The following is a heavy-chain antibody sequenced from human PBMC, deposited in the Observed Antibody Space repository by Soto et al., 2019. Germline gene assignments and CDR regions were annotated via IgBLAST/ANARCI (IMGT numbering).Heavy chain of an antibody. CDR3: ASSYYYDSSGSLDAFDI. V-gene: IGHV5-51*01. D-gene: IGHD3-22*01. J-gene: IGHJ3*02. Sequence: GESLKISCKGSGYSFTSYWIGWVRQMPGKGLEWMGIIYPGDSDTRYSPSFQGQVTVSADKSISTAYLQWSSLKASDTAMYYCASSYYYDSSGSLDAFDIWGQGTMVTVSS. CDR2: IYPGDSDT. CDR1: GYSFTSYW.